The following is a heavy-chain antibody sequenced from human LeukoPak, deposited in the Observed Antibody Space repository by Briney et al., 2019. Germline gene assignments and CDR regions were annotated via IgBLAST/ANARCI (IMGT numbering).Heavy chain of an antibody. CDR1: GYSISSGYY. CDR2: IYHSGST. CDR3: ATMPGYSYGPNPYYFDY. Sequence: SETLSLTCTVSGYSISSGYYWGWIRQPPGKGLEWIGSIYHSGSTYYNPSLKSRVTISVDTSKNQFSLKLSSVTAADTAVYYCATMPGYSYGPNPYYFDYWGQGTLVTVSS. V-gene: IGHV4-38-2*02. D-gene: IGHD5-18*01. J-gene: IGHJ4*02.